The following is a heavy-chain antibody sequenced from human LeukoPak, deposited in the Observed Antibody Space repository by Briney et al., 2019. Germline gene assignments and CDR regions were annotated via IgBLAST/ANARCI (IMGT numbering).Heavy chain of an antibody. CDR1: GYTFTGYY. D-gene: IGHD4-17*01. CDR2: ISANDGRT. Sequence: ASVKVSCKASGYTFTGYYMHWVRQAPGQGLEWMGWISANDGRTNHAQKFQGRVTMTTDTSASTVHMEMRTLRSDDTAMYYCVRDYYGDYFDTFDIWGQGTMVTVSS. J-gene: IGHJ3*02. V-gene: IGHV1-18*04. CDR3: VRDYYGDYFDTFDI.